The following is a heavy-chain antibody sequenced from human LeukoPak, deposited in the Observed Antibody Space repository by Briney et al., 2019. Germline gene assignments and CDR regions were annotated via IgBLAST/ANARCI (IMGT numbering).Heavy chain of an antibody. J-gene: IGHJ4*02. CDR1: GSTFSSYE. CDR3: AKDIEAGTAGFSFDY. V-gene: IGHV3-43*02. CDR2: VSGDGRST. D-gene: IGHD2-21*02. Sequence: GGSLRLSCAVSGSTFSSYEMNWVRQAPGKGLEWVSLVSGDGRSTYYGDSVKGRFSISRDNSKNSLYLQMNSLRSEDTALYYCAKDIEAGTAGFSFDYWGQGTLVTVSS.